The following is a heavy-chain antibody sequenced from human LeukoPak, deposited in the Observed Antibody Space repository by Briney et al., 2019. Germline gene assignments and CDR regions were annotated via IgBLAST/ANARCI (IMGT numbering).Heavy chain of an antibody. J-gene: IGHJ4*02. D-gene: IGHD3-10*01. V-gene: IGHV1-58*01. Sequence: SVTVSCKSSGFTFTISVVQWVRQGRGQRLEWIGWIVVGSGNRNYAQKFQERVTITRAMSTSTAYMALSSLRFEDTAVYYCAADRAGSYLRFVYWGQGTPVTVSS. CDR2: IVVGSGNR. CDR1: GFTFTISV. CDR3: AADRAGSYLRFVY.